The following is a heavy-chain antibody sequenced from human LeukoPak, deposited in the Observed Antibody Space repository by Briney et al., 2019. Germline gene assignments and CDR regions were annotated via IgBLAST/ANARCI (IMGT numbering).Heavy chain of an antibody. J-gene: IGHJ3*02. Sequence: GGSLRLSCAASGFTFSSYGMHWVRQAPGKGLEWVAVISYDGSNKYYADSVKGRFTISRDNSKNTLYLQMNSLRAEDTAVYYCAKDGSSSWHDAFDIWGQGTMVTVSS. CDR3: AKDGSSSWHDAFDI. CDR1: GFTFSSYG. CDR2: ISYDGSNK. V-gene: IGHV3-30*18. D-gene: IGHD6-13*01.